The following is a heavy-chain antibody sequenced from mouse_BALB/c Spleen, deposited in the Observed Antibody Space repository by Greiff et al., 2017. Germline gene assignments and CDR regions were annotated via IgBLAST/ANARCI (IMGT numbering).Heavy chain of an antibody. V-gene: IGHV1-5*01. D-gene: IGHD3-2*02. CDR2: IYPGNCDT. J-gene: IGHJ1*01. CDR1: GYSFTSYW. CDR3: TRGGYGYWYFDV. Sequence: EVQLQESGTVLARPGASVKMSCKASGYSFTSYWMHWVKQRPGQGLEWIGAIYPGNCDTSYNQKFKGKAKLTAVTSASTAYMALSSLTNEDSAVYYCTRGGYGYWYFDVWGAGTTVTVSS.